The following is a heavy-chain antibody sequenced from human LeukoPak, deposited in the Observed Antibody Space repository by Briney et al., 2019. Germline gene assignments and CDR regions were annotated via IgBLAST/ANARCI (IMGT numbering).Heavy chain of an antibody. CDR1: GGSISSYY. V-gene: IGHV4-59*01. D-gene: IGHD4-23*01. CDR3: ARVDAYGGNSGVVDYYYGMDV. Sequence: SETLSLTCTVSGGSISSYYWSWIRQPPGKGLEWIGYIYYSGSTNYNPSLKSRVTISVDTSKNQFSLKLSSVTAADTAVYYCARVDAYGGNSGVVDYYYGMDVWGQGTTVTVSS. CDR2: IYYSGST. J-gene: IGHJ6*02.